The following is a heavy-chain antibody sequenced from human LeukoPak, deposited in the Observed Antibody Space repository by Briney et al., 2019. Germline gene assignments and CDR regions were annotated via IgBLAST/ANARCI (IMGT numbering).Heavy chain of an antibody. D-gene: IGHD2-15*01. CDR1: GFTFSSYA. J-gene: IGHJ4*02. CDR3: AKGRGGYCSGGSCYGYYFDY. CDR2: ISGSGGST. Sequence: GGSLRLSCAASGFTFSSYAMSWVRQAPGKGLEWVSAISGSGGSTYYADSVKGRFTISRDNSKNTLYLQMNSLRAEDTAVYYCAKGRGGYCSGGSCYGYYFDYCGQGTLVTVSS. V-gene: IGHV3-23*01.